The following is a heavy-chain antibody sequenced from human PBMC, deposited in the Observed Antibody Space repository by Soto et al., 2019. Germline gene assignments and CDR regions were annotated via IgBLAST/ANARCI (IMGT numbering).Heavy chain of an antibody. V-gene: IGHV3-23*01. CDR1: GFTFSSYD. CDR2: ISGSGGST. D-gene: IGHD5-18*01. J-gene: IGHJ3*02. CDR3: AKTSLVTARPDAFDI. Sequence: GSLRLSCAASGFTFSSYDMHWVRQATGKGLEWVSAISGSGGSTYYADSVKGRFTISRDNSKNTLYLQMNSLRAEDTAVYYCAKTSLVTARPDAFDIWGQGTMVTVSS.